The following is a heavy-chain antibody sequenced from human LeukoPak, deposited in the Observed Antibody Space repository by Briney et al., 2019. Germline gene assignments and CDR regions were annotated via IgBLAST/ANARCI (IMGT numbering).Heavy chain of an antibody. CDR1: GGSPSSDY. D-gene: IGHD3-22*01. J-gene: IGHJ4*02. V-gene: IGHV4-59*01. CDR3: ARGPKYYDNNGYYNLDY. CDR2: IYYSGTT. Sequence: SETLSLTCTVSGGSPSSDYWSWIRQPPGKGLEWIGYIYYSGTTNYNPSLKSRVTISIDTSKNQFSLKLSSVTAADTAVYYCARGPKYYDNNGYYNLDYWGPGTLVTVSS.